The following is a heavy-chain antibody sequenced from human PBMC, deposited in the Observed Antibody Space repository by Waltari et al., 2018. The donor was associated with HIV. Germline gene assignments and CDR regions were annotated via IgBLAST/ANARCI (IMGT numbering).Heavy chain of an antibody. Sequence: HQLLQESGPRLVTPSETLSLTCTVSNGSISTSSNYWGWIRQSPGGGLEWIGIIYYTGNTHSNPSLRSRVFISVDTSRNQFSLRLTSVTAADTGVYFCVSPSHVNRDVVAFDVWGPGSRVAVSS. CDR2: IYYTGNT. V-gene: IGHV4-39*07. CDR3: VSPSHVNRDVVAFDV. CDR1: NGSISTSSNY. D-gene: IGHD2-21*01. J-gene: IGHJ4*01.